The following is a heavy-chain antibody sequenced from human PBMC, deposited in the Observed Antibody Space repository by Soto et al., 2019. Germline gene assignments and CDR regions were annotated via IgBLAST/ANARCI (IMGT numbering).Heavy chain of an antibody. Sequence: QMQLMQSGSEVKKPGSSVKVSCKASGGTFPSDTISWVRQAPGQGLEWMGGIIPIFGTPNYAQKFQGRVTITADGSTNTAYMELSSLRSEDPAVYYCARPTSGYYHDAFDIWGQGTLVTVSS. CDR3: ARPTSGYYHDAFDI. D-gene: IGHD3-22*01. CDR1: GGTFPSDT. J-gene: IGHJ3*02. CDR2: IIPIFGTP. V-gene: IGHV1-69*01.